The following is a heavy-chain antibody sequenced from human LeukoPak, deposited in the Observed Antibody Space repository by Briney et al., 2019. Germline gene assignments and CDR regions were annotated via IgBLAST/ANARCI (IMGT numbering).Heavy chain of an antibody. CDR2: IYYSGSA. V-gene: IGHV4-28*03. CDR1: GYSISSSNW. D-gene: IGHD1-1*01. J-gene: IGHJ6*02. Sequence: SETLSLTCAVSGYSISSSNWWGWIRQPPGKGLEWIGYIYYSGSAYYNTSLNSRVTMSVDTSKNQFSLKLSSVTAADTAVYYCARDRGTPSYYYGMDVWGQGTTVTVSS. CDR3: ARDRGTPSYYYGMDV.